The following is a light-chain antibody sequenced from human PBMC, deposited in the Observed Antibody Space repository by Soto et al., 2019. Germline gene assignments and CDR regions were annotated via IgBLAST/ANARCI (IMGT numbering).Light chain of an antibody. J-gene: IGLJ3*02. Sequence: QSALTQPASVSGSPGQSITISCTGTSSDVGRYNFVSWYQQHPGKAPKLVISDVNHRPSGVSNRFSGSKSGNTASLTISGLQAEDEADYYCFSYTTTNTWVFVGGTKLTVL. CDR3: FSYTTTNTWV. CDR2: DVN. CDR1: SSDVGRYNF. V-gene: IGLV2-14*03.